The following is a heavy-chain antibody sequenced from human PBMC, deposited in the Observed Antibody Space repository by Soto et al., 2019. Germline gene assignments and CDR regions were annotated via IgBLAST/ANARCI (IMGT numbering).Heavy chain of an antibody. CDR1: GGSISSGGYY. Sequence: PSETLSLTCTVSGGSISSGGYYWSWIRQQPGKGLEWIGYIYYSGSTYYNPSLKSRVTISVDTSKNQFSLKLSSVTAADTAVYYCARDLMYGDDDAFDIWGQGTMVTVSS. J-gene: IGHJ3*02. CDR3: ARDLMYGDDDAFDI. CDR2: IYYSGST. V-gene: IGHV4-31*03. D-gene: IGHD4-17*01.